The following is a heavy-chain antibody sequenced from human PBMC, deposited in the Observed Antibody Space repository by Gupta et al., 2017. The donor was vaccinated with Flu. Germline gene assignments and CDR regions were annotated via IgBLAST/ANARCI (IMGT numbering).Heavy chain of an antibody. D-gene: IGHD6-19*01. CDR3: ARDIGGSGWHYYYYYMDV. Sequence: EVQLVESGGGLVKPGGSLRLSCAASGFTFSSYSMNWVRQAPGKGLEWVSSISSSSSYIYYADSVKGRFTISRDNAKNSLYLQMNSLRAEDTAVYYCARDIGGSGWHYYYYYMDVWGKGTTVTVSS. J-gene: IGHJ6*03. CDR1: GFTFSSYS. V-gene: IGHV3-21*01. CDR2: ISSSSSYI.